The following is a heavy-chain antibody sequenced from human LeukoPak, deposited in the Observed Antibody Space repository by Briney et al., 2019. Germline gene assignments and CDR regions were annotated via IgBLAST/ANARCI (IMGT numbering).Heavy chain of an antibody. V-gene: IGHV3-23*01. D-gene: IGHD5-24*01. Sequence: AGGSLRLSCAASGFTFSSYAMSWVRQALGKGLEWVSAISGSGGSTYYADSVKGRFTISRDNSKNTLYLQMNSLRAEDTAVYYCAKARDGYNYDYFDYWGQGTLVTVSS. J-gene: IGHJ4*02. CDR1: GFTFSSYA. CDR2: ISGSGGST. CDR3: AKARDGYNYDYFDY.